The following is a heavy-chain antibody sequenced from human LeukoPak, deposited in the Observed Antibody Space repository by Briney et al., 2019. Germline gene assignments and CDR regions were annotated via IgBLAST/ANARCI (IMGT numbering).Heavy chain of an antibody. CDR1: GPRLATYW. J-gene: IGHJ3*02. CDR3: ASTRDTLISAFDI. Sequence: GASLKISCQTSGPRLATYWIAWVRQMPGKGLEWMGIIYPEDSDTRYRPSFQGQVTISADKSIDTAYLQWNSLKTSGTAMYYCASTRDTLISAFDIWGQGTMVTVSS. D-gene: IGHD2-15*01. CDR2: IYPEDSDT. V-gene: IGHV5-51*01.